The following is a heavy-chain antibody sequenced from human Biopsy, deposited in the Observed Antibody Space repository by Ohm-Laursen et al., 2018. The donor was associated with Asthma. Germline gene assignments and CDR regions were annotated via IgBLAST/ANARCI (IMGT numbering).Heavy chain of an antibody. D-gene: IGHD3/OR15-3a*01. CDR2: MSYDGSMK. J-gene: IGHJ4*02. Sequence: SLRLSCAASGFTFSSYGMDWVRQAPGKGLEWVALMSYDGSMKDYADSVRGRFTISRDNSKNTLYLRMNSLRVEDTATYYCARGLDLRSVYWGQGTLVTVSS. CDR1: GFTFSSYG. CDR3: ARGLDLRSVY. V-gene: IGHV3-33*05.